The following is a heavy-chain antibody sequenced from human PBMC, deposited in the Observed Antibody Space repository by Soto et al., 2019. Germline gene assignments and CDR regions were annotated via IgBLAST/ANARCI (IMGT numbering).Heavy chain of an antibody. CDR2: IDWDDDK. J-gene: IGHJ4*02. CDR3: ARFNCGGDCRAFDY. D-gene: IGHD2-21*02. V-gene: IGHV2-70*11. Sequence: SGPTLVNPTQTLTLTCTFSGFSLSTSGVGVGWIRQPPGKALEWLARIDWDDDKYYSTSLKTRLTISKDTSKNQVVLTMTNMDPVDTATYYCARFNCGGDCRAFDYWGQGTLVTVSS. CDR1: GFSLSTSGVG.